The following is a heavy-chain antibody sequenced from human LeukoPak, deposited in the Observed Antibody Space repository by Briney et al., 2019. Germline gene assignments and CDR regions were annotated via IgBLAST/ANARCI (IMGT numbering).Heavy chain of an antibody. V-gene: IGHV4-59*01. J-gene: IGHJ4*02. CDR1: GGSISSYY. Sequence: YPSETLSLTCTVSGGSISSYYWSWIRQPPGKGLEWIGYIYYSGSTNYNPSLKSRVTISVDTSKNQFSLKLSSVTAADTAVYYCARTTYYYDSSGYYTGSHYFDCWGQGTLVTVSS. CDR2: IYYSGST. D-gene: IGHD3-22*01. CDR3: ARTTYYYDSSGYYTGSHYFDC.